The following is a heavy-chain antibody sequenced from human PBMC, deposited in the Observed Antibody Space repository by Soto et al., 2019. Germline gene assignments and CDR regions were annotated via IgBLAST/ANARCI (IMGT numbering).Heavy chain of an antibody. CDR1: GGSILDSTYY. D-gene: IGHD3-22*01. V-gene: IGHV4-39*01. CDR2: RFYSGGT. Sequence: QLLLQESGPGLVKPSETLSLTCTVSGGSILDSTYYWAWIRQSPGKGMEWIGTRFYSGGTFYTPSITCRATMSADTSNNQLSLKLRSVPAADTAVYYCARQASGYYYGWFDPWGQGTLVTVSS. CDR3: ARQASGYYYGWFDP. J-gene: IGHJ5*02.